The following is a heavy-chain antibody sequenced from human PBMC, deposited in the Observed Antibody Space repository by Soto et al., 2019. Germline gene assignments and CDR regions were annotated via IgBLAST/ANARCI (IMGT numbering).Heavy chain of an antibody. Sequence: GGSLRLSCAASGFTFSSYSMNWVRQAPGKGLEWVSSISSSSSYIYYADSVKGRFTISRDNAKNSLYLQMNSLRAEDTAVYYCARDHLEWLSDAFDIWGQGTMVTVSS. CDR1: GFTFSSYS. CDR2: ISSSSSYI. J-gene: IGHJ3*02. V-gene: IGHV3-21*01. D-gene: IGHD5-12*01. CDR3: ARDHLEWLSDAFDI.